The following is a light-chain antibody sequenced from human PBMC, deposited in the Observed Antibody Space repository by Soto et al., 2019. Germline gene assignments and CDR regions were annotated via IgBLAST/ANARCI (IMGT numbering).Light chain of an antibody. Sequence: LVLTLSSGPLSLSPWERATLSSRARQSVSINYLAWYQQKPGQAPSLLLYGASTRATGIPDRFSGSGSWTDFTLTISRLEPEDFAVYYCQQYDSSGTFGQGTKVDIK. CDR3: QQYDSSGT. CDR2: GAS. J-gene: IGKJ1*01. V-gene: IGKV3-20*01. CDR1: QSVSINY.